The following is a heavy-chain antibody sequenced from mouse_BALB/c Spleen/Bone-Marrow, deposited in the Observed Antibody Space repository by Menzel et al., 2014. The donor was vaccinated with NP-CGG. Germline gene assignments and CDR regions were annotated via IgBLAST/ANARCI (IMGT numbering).Heavy chain of an antibody. V-gene: IGHV1S56*01. CDR2: IYPGDGST. CDR1: GYTFTSYY. CDR3: ARGELPYYFDY. Sequence: QVQLKESGPELVKPGASVKMSCKASGYTFTSYYIHWVKQRPGQGLEWIGWIYPGDGSTKYNEKFKGKTTLTADKSSSTAYMLLSSLTPEDSAIYFCARGELPYYFDYWGQGITLTVSS. J-gene: IGHJ2*01.